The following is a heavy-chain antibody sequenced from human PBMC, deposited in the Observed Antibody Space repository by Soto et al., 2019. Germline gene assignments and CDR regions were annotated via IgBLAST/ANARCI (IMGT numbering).Heavy chain of an antibody. D-gene: IGHD1-20*01. CDR2: IERDDDDK. J-gene: IGHJ6*02. V-gene: IGHV2-70*13. CDR1: GFSLTSPGMC. CDR3: ARSIRGPRRFNGMDV. Sequence: SGPTLVNPTETLTLTCTFSGFSLTSPGMCVSWIRQSPGKALEWLALIERDDDDKYYSTSLKTRLTISKDTRKNQVVLTMANMEPADTATYYCARSIRGPRRFNGMDVWGQWTTVTVSS.